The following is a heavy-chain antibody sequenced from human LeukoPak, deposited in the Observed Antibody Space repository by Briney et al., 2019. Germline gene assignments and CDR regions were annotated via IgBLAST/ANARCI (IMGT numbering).Heavy chain of an antibody. CDR1: GYTLTELS. V-gene: IGHV1-24*01. J-gene: IGHJ5*02. D-gene: IGHD4-11*01. CDR2: FDPEDGET. Sequence: EASVKVSCKVSGYTLTELSMHWVRQAPGKGLEWMGGFDPEDGETIYAQKFQGRVTMTEDTSTDTAYMELSSLRSEDTTVYYCVTDGHDYTNWFDPWGQGTLVTVSS. CDR3: VTDGHDYTNWFDP.